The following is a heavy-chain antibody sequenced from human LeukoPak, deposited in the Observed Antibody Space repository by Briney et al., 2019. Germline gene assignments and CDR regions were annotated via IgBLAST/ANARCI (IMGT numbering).Heavy chain of an antibody. CDR3: GRDDQVVVMDY. V-gene: IGHV3-74*01. Sequence: GGSLRLSCAASGLTFSSYWMHWVRQAPGKGLVWASRINSDGSSTSYADSVKGRFTISRDNAKNTLYLQMNSLRAEDTAVYYCGRDDQVVVMDYWGQGTLVTVSS. D-gene: IGHD2-21*01. J-gene: IGHJ4*02. CDR1: GLTFSSYW. CDR2: INSDGSST.